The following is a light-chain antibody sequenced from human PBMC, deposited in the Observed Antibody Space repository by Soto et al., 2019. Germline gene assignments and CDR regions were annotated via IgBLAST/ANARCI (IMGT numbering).Light chain of an antibody. CDR1: SGYSKDK. CDR2: VGTGRSVG. J-gene: IGLJ6*01. Sequence: QSVLTQPPSASASLGASVTLTCTLSSGYSKDKVDWYQLRPWKGPRLVMRVGTGRSVGSKGDGIHDRFAVLGSGLNRYLTIKNSQEEDESGYHCGAGHGSGSNSNVFGGGTQLTVL. CDR3: GAGHGSGSNSNV. V-gene: IGLV9-49*01.